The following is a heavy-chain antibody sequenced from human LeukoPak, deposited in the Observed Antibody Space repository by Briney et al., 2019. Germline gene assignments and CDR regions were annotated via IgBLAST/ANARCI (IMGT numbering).Heavy chain of an antibody. Sequence: SETLSLTCTVSGGSISSYYWSWIRQPAGKGLEWIGRIYTSGSTNYNPSLKSRVTMSVDTSKNQFSLKLSSVTAADTAVYYCARETWRSYRNNWFDPWGQGTLVTVSS. CDR3: ARETWRSYRNNWFDP. J-gene: IGHJ5*02. CDR2: IYTSGST. V-gene: IGHV4-4*07. CDR1: GGSISSYY. D-gene: IGHD3-16*02.